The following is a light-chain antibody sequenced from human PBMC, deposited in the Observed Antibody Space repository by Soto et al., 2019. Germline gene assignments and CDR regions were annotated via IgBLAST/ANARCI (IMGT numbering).Light chain of an antibody. CDR3: QQYNSYWT. CDR2: DAS. CDR1: QSISSW. Sequence: IQMTQSPSTLSASLGDSVTITCRASQSISSWLACYQQKPGKAPKLLIYDASSLESWVPSRFSGSGSGTEFTLTISSLQPDDFATYYCQQYNSYWTFGQGTKVDI. V-gene: IGKV1-5*01. J-gene: IGKJ1*01.